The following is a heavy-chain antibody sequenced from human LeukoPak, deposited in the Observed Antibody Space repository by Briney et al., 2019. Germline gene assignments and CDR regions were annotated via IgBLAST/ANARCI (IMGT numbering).Heavy chain of an antibody. J-gene: IGHJ4*02. CDR1: GFTFSSSF. Sequence: GGSLRLSCAASGFTFSSSFMSWVRQTPGKGLEWVANIAQDGGEKNYVVSVEGRFTIFRDNAKNSLYLEMNLLRAEDTAVYYCAREWNIQYSMGVDYWGQGTLVTVSS. CDR2: IAQDGGEK. CDR3: AREWNIQYSMGVDY. V-gene: IGHV3-7*01. D-gene: IGHD3-3*01.